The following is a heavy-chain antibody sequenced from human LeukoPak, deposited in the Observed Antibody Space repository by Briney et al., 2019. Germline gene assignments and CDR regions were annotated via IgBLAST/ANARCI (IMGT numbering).Heavy chain of an antibody. CDR1: GYTFTGYY. Sequence: ASVRVSCKASGYTFTGYYMHWVRQAPGQGLEWMGWINPNSGGTNYAQKFQGRVTMTTDTSMSTAYMELSRLTSDDTAVYYCARAGGRSWFDPWGQGTLVTVSS. V-gene: IGHV1-2*02. CDR3: ARAGGRSWFDP. CDR2: INPNSGGT. J-gene: IGHJ5*02.